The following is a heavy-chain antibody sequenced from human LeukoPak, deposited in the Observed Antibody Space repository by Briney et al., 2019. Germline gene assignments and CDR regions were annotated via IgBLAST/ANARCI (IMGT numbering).Heavy chain of an antibody. Sequence: SETLSLTCTVSGVSVSSGSYYWSWIRQPPGKGLEWIGYIYYSGSTNYNPSLKSQFTISVDTSKNQFSLKLSSVTAADTAVYYCARVYFGDFDYWGQGTTVTVSS. V-gene: IGHV4-61*01. CDR2: IYYSGST. J-gene: IGHJ4*03. CDR3: ARVYFGDFDY. CDR1: GVSVSSGSYY. D-gene: IGHD3-16*01.